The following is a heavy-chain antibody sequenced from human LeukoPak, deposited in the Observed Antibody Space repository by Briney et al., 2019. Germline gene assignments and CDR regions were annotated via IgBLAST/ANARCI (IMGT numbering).Heavy chain of an antibody. CDR1: GCSFSTYY. Sequence: PGGPLRLSCAASGCSFSTYYVNWVRQAPGKGLEWVSCISSSSTYIYYADSVKGRFTISRDNAKNSLYLQMNSLRVEDTAVYYCAREIGELLATWYYYYGMDVWGQRTTVAVSS. CDR2: ISSSSTYI. D-gene: IGHD3-10*01. V-gene: IGHV3-21*01. J-gene: IGHJ6*02. CDR3: AREIGELLATWYYYYGMDV.